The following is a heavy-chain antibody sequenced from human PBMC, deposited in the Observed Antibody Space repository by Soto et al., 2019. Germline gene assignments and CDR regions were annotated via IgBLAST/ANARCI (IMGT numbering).Heavy chain of an antibody. J-gene: IGHJ6*02. CDR2: IYYSGET. D-gene: IGHD3-10*01. CDR1: GDSISRYY. V-gene: IGHV4-59*01. Sequence: QVQLQESGPGLVKPSETLSLTCTVSGDSISRYYWSWIRLSPGKGLEWIGYIYYSGETNYNPSVKSRGHITVDRTKNQFSLKLSSVTAADTAVYYCARDQGGEFLKGSGMDVWGQGTTVTVSS. CDR3: ARDQGGEFLKGSGMDV.